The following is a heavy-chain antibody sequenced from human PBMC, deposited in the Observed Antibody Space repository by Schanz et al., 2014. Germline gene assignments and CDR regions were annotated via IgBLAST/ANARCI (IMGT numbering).Heavy chain of an antibody. CDR3: ARDAVDAAAGGNY. V-gene: IGHV1-46*03. D-gene: IGHD6-13*01. CDR2: VNPSVRGT. CDR1: GYTLSAYS. J-gene: IGHJ4*02. Sequence: QVQLVQSGTQVKKPGASVKVSCKASGYTLSAYSLHWVRQAPGQGLEWMGIVNPSVRGTHFAREFQGRVTVTSDTSTSTVYMELSGLRSEDTAVYYCARDAVDAAAGGNYWGQGTLVTVSS.